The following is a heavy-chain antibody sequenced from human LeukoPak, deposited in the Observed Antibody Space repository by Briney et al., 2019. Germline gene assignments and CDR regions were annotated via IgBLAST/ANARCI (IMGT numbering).Heavy chain of an antibody. CDR2: IIPIFGTA. Sequence: SVKVSCKASGYTFTSYGISWVRQAPGQGLEWMGGIIPIFGTANYAQKFQGRVTITADESTSTAYMELSSLRSEDTAVYYCAREGDYYGSGSYYNVWFDPWGQGTLVTVSS. V-gene: IGHV1-69*13. CDR1: GYTFTSYG. J-gene: IGHJ5*02. D-gene: IGHD3-10*01. CDR3: AREGDYYGSGSYYNVWFDP.